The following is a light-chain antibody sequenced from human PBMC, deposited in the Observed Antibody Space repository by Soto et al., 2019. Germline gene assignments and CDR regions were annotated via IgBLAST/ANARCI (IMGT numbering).Light chain of an antibody. CDR2: DVS. CDR3: SSYTTSTTWV. Sequence: QSVLTQPASVSGSPGQSITISCTGTSRDVGSYNYVSWHQQHPGKAPKLMIYDVSHRPSGVSNRFSGSKSGNTASLTISGLQAEDEADYYCSSYTTSTTWVFGGGTKLTV. J-gene: IGLJ3*02. V-gene: IGLV2-14*03. CDR1: SRDVGSYNY.